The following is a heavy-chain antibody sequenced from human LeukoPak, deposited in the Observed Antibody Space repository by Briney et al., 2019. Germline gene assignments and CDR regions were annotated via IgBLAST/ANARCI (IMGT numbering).Heavy chain of an antibody. V-gene: IGHV5-51*01. J-gene: IGHJ4*02. CDR2: IYPGDSDT. Sequence: GESLQISCKGSGYNFTNSWIGWVRQMPGKGLEWMGLIYPGDSDTRYSPSFQGQVTISADKSISTAYVQWSSLKASDTAMYYCARGHVDTAMGEFDYWGQGTLVTVSS. D-gene: IGHD5-18*01. CDR3: ARGHVDTAMGEFDY. CDR1: GYNFTNSW.